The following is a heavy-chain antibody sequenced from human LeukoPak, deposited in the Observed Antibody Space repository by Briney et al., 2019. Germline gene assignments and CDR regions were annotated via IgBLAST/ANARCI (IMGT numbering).Heavy chain of an antibody. Sequence: GASVKVSCKASGYTFTSYYMHWVRQAPGQGLEWMGWINPNSGGTNYAQKFQGRVTMTRDTSISTAYMELSRLRSDDTAVYYCARVSIPLLYYYGSGSYYNGLDYWGQGTLVTVSS. CDR3: ARVSIPLLYYYGSGSYYNGLDY. J-gene: IGHJ4*02. V-gene: IGHV1-2*02. D-gene: IGHD3-10*01. CDR2: INPNSGGT. CDR1: GYTFTSYY.